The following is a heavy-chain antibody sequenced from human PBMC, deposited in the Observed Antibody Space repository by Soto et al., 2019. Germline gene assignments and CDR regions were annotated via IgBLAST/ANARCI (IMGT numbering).Heavy chain of an antibody. J-gene: IGHJ4*02. CDR2: ISSSSSTI. V-gene: IGHV3-48*01. CDR3: ARDLSGDWKVNTYFFDY. CDR1: GFTFSSYS. D-gene: IGHD2-21*01. Sequence: GGSLRLSCAASGFTFSSYSMNWVRQAPGKGLEWVSYISSSSSTIYYADSVKGRFTISRDNAKNSLYLQMNSLRAEDTAVYYCARDLSGDWKVNTYFFDYWGQGTLVTVSS.